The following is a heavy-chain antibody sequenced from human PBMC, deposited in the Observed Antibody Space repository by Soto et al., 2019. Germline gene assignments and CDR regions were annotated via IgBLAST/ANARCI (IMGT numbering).Heavy chain of an antibody. CDR3: AKDRERSSWRY. Sequence: GGSLRVSCAASGFTFSSYAMSWVRQAPGKGLEWVSAISGSGGSTYYADSVKGRFTISRDNSKNTLYLQMNSLRAEDTSVYYCAKDRERSSWRYWGQGTLVTVSS. CDR2: ISGSGGST. V-gene: IGHV3-23*01. D-gene: IGHD6-13*01. J-gene: IGHJ4*02. CDR1: GFTFSSYA.